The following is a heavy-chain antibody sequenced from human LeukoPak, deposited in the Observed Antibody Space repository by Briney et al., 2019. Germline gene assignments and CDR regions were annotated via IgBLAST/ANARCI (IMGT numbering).Heavy chain of an antibody. CDR3: ARSPTYYDILTGYYYYYYGMDV. CDR2: IYYSGST. J-gene: IGHJ6*04. CDR1: GGSISSYY. V-gene: IGHV4-59*01. D-gene: IGHD3-9*01. Sequence: TSETLSHTCTVSGGSISSYYWSWIRQPPGKGLEWIGYIYYSGSTNYNPSLKSRVTISVDTSKNQFSLKLSSVTAADTAVYYCARSPTYYDILTGYYYYYYGMDVWGKGTTVTVSS.